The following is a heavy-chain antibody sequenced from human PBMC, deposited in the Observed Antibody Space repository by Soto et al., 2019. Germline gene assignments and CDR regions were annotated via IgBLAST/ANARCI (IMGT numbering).Heavy chain of an antibody. J-gene: IGHJ4*02. V-gene: IGHV1-8*01. CDR1: GYTFTSYD. D-gene: IGHD2-2*02. Sequence: QVQLVQSGAEVKKPGASVKVSCKASGYTFTSYDINWVRQATGQGLEWMGWMNPNSGNTGYAQKFQGRVTMPRNTSISTAYMEMSSLRSEDTAVYYCARGPSLGYCSRTSCNIGGYFDYWGQGTLVTVSS. CDR3: ARGPSLGYCSRTSCNIGGYFDY. CDR2: MNPNSGNT.